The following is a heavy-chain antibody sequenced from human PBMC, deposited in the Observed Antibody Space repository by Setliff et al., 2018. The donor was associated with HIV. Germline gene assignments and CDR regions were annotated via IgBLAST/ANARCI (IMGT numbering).Heavy chain of an antibody. J-gene: IGHJ5*02. V-gene: IGHV4-39*01. CDR2: IHYNGRT. CDR1: GDSITNDDYY. D-gene: IGHD2-2*02. CDR3: ARYTSKVDWFDP. Sequence: PETLSLTCTVSGDSITNDDYYWGWIRQPPGKGLEWIAIIHYNGRTYYDPSLKSRVTIFVDTSKTQSYLKLRSVTASDTAVYYCARYTSKVDWFDPWGQGTLVTVSS.